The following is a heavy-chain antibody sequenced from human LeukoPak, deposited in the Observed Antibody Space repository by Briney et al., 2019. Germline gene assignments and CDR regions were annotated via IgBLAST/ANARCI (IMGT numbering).Heavy chain of an antibody. Sequence: ASVKVSCKASGYNFTRYPIHWVRQAPGQRLEWMGWINPGNGDTGSSKKFQGRVTITRDTSASTAYMELSSLSSEDTALYYCARKDYFGSGIYFFDYWGQGALVTVSS. CDR3: ARKDYFGSGIYFFDY. V-gene: IGHV1-3*01. J-gene: IGHJ4*02. D-gene: IGHD3-10*01. CDR2: INPGNGDT. CDR1: GYNFTRYP.